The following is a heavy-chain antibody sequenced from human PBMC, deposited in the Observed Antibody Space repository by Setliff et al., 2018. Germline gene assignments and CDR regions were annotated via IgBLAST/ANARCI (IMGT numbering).Heavy chain of an antibody. J-gene: IGHJ4*02. CDR2: ISAYNGNT. Sequence: EASVKVSCKASGYTFTSYGISWVRQAPGQGLEWMGWISAYNGNTNYAQKLQGRVTMTTDTSTSTAYMEVRSLGSDDTAMYYCARAVGYCSGGSCYKGDDYWGQGTLVTVSS. CDR1: GYTFTSYG. D-gene: IGHD2-15*01. V-gene: IGHV1-18*01. CDR3: ARAVGYCSGGSCYKGDDY.